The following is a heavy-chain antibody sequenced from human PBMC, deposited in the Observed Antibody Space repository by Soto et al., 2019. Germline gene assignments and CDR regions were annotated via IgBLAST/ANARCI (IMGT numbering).Heavy chain of an antibody. D-gene: IGHD6-19*01. J-gene: IGHJ3*02. CDR3: ARDILPSSGWQPDAFDI. CDR2: INPNSGGT. CDR1: GYTFTGYY. Sequence: ASVKVSCKASGYTFTGYYMHWVRQAPGQGLEWMGWINPNSGGTNYAQKFQGWVTMTRDTSISTAYMELSRLRSDDTAVYYCARDILPSSGWQPDAFDIWGQGTMVTVS. V-gene: IGHV1-2*04.